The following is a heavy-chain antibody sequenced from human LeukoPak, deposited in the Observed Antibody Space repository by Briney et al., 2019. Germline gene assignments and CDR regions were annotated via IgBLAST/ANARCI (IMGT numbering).Heavy chain of an antibody. CDR3: ARERVTGTSYYYYYGMDV. V-gene: IGHV3-33*01. CDR1: GFTFSSYG. D-gene: IGHD6-19*01. Sequence: GGSLRLSCAASGFTFSSYGMHWVRQAPGKGLEWVADIWHDGSNKYYAASVKGRFTISTDNSKTTLYLQMNSLRAEDTAVYYCARERVTGTSYYYYYGMDVWGQGTTVTVSS. CDR2: IWHDGSNK. J-gene: IGHJ6*02.